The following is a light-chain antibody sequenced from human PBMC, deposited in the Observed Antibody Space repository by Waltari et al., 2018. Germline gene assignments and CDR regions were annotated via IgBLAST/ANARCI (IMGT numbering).Light chain of an antibody. CDR3: QQHGTLPAT. Sequence: EILLPQSPGTASSSPVETVTLSCRASQSVGSSSLAWYQQNPGQAPRLVIYPASRRATGIPDRFSGSGSGTDFSLTISRLEPEDFAVYYCQQHGTLPATFSQGTKVEIK. J-gene: IGKJ1*01. CDR1: QSVGSSS. CDR2: PAS. V-gene: IGKV3-20*01.